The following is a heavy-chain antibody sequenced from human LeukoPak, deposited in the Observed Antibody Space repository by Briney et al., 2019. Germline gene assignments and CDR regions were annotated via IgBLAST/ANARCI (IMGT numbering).Heavy chain of an antibody. J-gene: IGHJ3*01. CDR3: ASLRKRGGAFDL. CDR2: IYTSGST. CDR1: GGSISSGSYY. Sequence: PSETLSLTCTVSGGSISSGSYYWSWIRQPAGKGLQWIGRIYTSGSTNYNPSLKSRVTMSVDTSKNQFSLRLRSVTAADTAVYYCASLRKRGGAFDLWGQGKVVTVSS. V-gene: IGHV4-61*02.